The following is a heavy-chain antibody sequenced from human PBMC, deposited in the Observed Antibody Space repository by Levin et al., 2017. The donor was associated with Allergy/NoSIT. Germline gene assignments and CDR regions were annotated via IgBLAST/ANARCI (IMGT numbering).Heavy chain of an antibody. CDR3: AKGHCGGDCYSFDY. CDR2: ISSTGVTT. Sequence: GESLKISCAASGFTFSSYAMSWVRQAPGKGLEWISHISSTGVTTYYADSVKGRFTISRDNSKNTLYLQMNSLRAEDTAVYYCAKGHCGGDCYSFDYWGQGTLVTVSS. D-gene: IGHD2-21*02. V-gene: IGHV3-23*01. J-gene: IGHJ4*02. CDR1: GFTFSSYA.